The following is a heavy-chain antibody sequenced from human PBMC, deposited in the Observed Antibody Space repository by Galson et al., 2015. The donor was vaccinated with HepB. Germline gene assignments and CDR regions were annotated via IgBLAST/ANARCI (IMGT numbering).Heavy chain of an antibody. V-gene: IGHV3-15*01. J-gene: IGHJ3*02. CDR1: GFTFSNAW. CDR2: IKSNTDGRTT. Sequence: SLRLSCAASGFTFSNAWMSWVRQAPGKGLEWVGRIKSNTDGRTTDYAAPVKGRFTISRDDSKNTLYLQMNSLKTEDTAVYYCTTDGAFDIWGQGTMVTVSS. CDR3: TTDGAFDI.